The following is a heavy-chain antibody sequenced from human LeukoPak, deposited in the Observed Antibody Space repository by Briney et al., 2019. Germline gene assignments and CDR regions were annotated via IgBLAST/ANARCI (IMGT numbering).Heavy chain of an antibody. CDR1: GFVFDDFA. D-gene: IGHD6-19*01. Sequence: PGGSLRLSCVGSGFVFDDFAIHWVRQLAGKGLEWVSGITWNSDAVAYADSVKGRFTISRDNAKNTVFLQMNSLRPEDWALYYCAKASSRYNSGWRRVAWGQVTLVTVSS. CDR2: ITWNSDAV. CDR3: AKASSRYNSGWRRVA. J-gene: IGHJ5*02. V-gene: IGHV3-9*01.